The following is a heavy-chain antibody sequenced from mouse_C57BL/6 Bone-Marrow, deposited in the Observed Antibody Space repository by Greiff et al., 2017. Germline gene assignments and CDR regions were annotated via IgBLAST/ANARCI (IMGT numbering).Heavy chain of an antibody. CDR3: ARNPLLYYAMDY. D-gene: IGHD2-1*01. Sequence: EVQGVESGAELVKPGASVKLSCTASGFNIKDYYMHWVKQRTEQGLEWIGRIDPEDGETKYAPTFQGKATITADTSSNTAYLQLSSLTSEDTAVYYCARNPLLYYAMDYWGQGTSVTVSS. V-gene: IGHV14-2*01. CDR1: GFNIKDYY. J-gene: IGHJ4*01. CDR2: IDPEDGET.